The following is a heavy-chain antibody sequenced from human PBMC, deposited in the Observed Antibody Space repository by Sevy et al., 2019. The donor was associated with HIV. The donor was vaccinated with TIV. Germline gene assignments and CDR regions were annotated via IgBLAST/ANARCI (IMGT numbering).Heavy chain of an antibody. CDR1: GYTFNNYI. CDR3: ARDFCSAGSCYSAFVY. Sequence: ASVKVSCKASGYTFNNYIMYWVRQAPGQSLECVGWVNTRTGDTKYSQKFQGRVSISSDTSASTTYMEFNTLRSEDTAVYYCARDFCSAGSCYSAFVYWGQRTLVTVSS. V-gene: IGHV1-3*04. J-gene: IGHJ4*02. CDR2: VNTRTGDT. D-gene: IGHD2-15*01.